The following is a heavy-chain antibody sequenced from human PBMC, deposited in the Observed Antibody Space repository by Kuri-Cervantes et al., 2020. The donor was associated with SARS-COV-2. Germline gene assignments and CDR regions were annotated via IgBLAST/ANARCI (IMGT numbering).Heavy chain of an antibody. D-gene: IGHD1-1*01. J-gene: IGHJ6*02. CDR1: GFTFSSYG. CDR3: ARAEIAGTFYYYGMDV. Sequence: GGSLRLSCAASGFTFSSYGMHWVRQAPGKGLEWVVVIWYDGSNKYYADSVKGRFTISRDNSKNTLYLQMNSLRDEDTAVYYCARAEIAGTFYYYGMDVWGQGTTVTVSS. V-gene: IGHV3-33*01. CDR2: IWYDGSNK.